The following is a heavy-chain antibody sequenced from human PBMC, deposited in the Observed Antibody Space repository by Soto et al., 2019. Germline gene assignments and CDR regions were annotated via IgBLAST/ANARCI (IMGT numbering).Heavy chain of an antibody. V-gene: IGHV3-23*01. CDR1: GFIFTNYA. CDR3: AKDADNDDYGVFDV. J-gene: IGHJ3*01. Sequence: EVQLLESGGGLVQPGGSLRLSCAASGFIFTNYALSWVRQAPGKGLEWVAGVSGSGGSSYYAYSVKARFTVSRDNSRSTLYLQMSSLRAEDSAIYYCAKDADNDDYGVFDVWGQGTLVTVSS. CDR2: VSGSGGSS. D-gene: IGHD4-17*01.